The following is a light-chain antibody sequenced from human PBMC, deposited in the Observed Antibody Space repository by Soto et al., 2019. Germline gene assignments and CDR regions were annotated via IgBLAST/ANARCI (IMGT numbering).Light chain of an antibody. V-gene: IGKV1-39*01. J-gene: IGKJ1*01. CDR1: QSISTY. Sequence: DIQMTQSPSSLSASVGDKVTITCRASQSISTYLNWYQQKPGKAPKLLICAASSLQSGVPSRFSGSGSGTDFTLTISSLEPEDFATYYCQQTYSISWTFGQGTKWKSN. CDR3: QQTYSISWT. CDR2: AAS.